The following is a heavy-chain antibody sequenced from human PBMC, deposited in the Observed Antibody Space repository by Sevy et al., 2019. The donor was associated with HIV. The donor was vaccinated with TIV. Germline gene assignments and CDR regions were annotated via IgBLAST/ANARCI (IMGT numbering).Heavy chain of an antibody. CDR2: IWYDGRTE. J-gene: IGHJ5*01. CDR1: GFTFRSFS. V-gene: IGHV3-33*01. CDR3: ARDVARVIVPTAGFDS. D-gene: IGHD1-1*01. Sequence: GGSLRLSCVASGFTFRSFSMHWVRQAPGKGLEWVAAIWYDGRTERNADSVQGRFTISRDNSKKTLYLQMNSLRDEDTAIYYCARDVARVIVPTAGFDSWGQGTLVTVSS.